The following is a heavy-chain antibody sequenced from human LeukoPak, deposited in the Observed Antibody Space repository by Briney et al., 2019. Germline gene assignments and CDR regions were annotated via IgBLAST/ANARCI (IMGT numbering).Heavy chain of an antibody. CDR1: GFTFSSYG. J-gene: IGHJ6*03. CDR2: IGYDGSNT. CDR3: AKDAVAACSNGVCYTFYYYHMDV. Sequence: GGSLRLSCAASGFTFSSYGMHWVRQAPGKGLEWVAFIGYDGSNTFYADSVKGRFTISRDNSKNTLYLQMNSPRAEDTSVYYCAKDAVAACSNGVCYTFYYYHMDVWGKGTTVTVAS. V-gene: IGHV3-30*02. D-gene: IGHD2-8*01.